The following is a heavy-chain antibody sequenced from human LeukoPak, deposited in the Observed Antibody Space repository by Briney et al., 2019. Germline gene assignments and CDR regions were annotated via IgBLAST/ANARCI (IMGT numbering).Heavy chain of an antibody. V-gene: IGHV3-23*01. Sequence: GGSLRLSCVASGFTFNSYAMSWVRQAPGKGLEWVSAISGSGGSTYCADYVKGRFTISRDNSESTLYLQMNSLGAEDTALYYCAKDNGYCTSTSCFLEYWGQGTLVTVSS. J-gene: IGHJ4*02. CDR1: GFTFNSYA. CDR3: AKDNGYCTSTSCFLEY. D-gene: IGHD2-2*03. CDR2: ISGSGGST.